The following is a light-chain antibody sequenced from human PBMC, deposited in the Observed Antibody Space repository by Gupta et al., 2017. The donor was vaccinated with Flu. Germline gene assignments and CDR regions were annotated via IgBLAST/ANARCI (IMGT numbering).Light chain of an antibody. V-gene: IGLV8-61*01. CDR3: VLYRGSCSWV. J-gene: IGLJ3*02. CDR1: SGSVSTNFY. CDR2: NTN. Sequence: QPVVPPEPSFSVSPCGTVTLTCGLSSGSVSTNFYPSWYQQTPGQAPRTLVYNTNTRSSGVPDRFSGSIRGNKAALIITGAQADDESDYYCVLYRGSCSWVFGGGTKLTVL.